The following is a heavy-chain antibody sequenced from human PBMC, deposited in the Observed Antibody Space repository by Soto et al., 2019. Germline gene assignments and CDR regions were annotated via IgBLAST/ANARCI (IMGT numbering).Heavy chain of an antibody. CDR2: MNPNSGNT. J-gene: IGHJ6*02. Sequence: ASVKVSCKASGYTFTSYGISWVRQATGQGLEWMGWMNPNSGNTGYAQKFQGRVTMTRNTSTSTAYMELSSLRSEDTAVYYCARTRITMIVVVIGAYGMDVWGQGTTVTVSS. D-gene: IGHD3-22*01. CDR1: GYTFTSYG. V-gene: IGHV1-8*02. CDR3: ARTRITMIVVVIGAYGMDV.